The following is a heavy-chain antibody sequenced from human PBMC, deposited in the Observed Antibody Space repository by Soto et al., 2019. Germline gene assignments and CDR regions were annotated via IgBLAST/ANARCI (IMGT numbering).Heavy chain of an antibody. CDR3: ARIRYYYDSSGYYYYYGMDV. D-gene: IGHD3-22*01. V-gene: IGHV2-70*11. CDR2: IDWDDDK. CDR1: GFSLSTSGMC. Sequence: SGPTLVNPTQTLTLTCTFSGFSLSTSGMCVSWIRQPPGKALEWLARIDWDDDKYYSTSLKTRLTISKDTSKNQVVLTMTNMDPVDTATYYCARIRYYYDSSGYYYYYGMDVWGQGTTVTVSS. J-gene: IGHJ6*02.